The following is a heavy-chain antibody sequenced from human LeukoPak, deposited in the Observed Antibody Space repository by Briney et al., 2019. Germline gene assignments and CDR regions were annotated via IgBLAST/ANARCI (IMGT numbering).Heavy chain of an antibody. CDR3: ARGGAPTGITVPTAVYWYFDL. J-gene: IGHJ2*01. D-gene: IGHD1-7*01. V-gene: IGHV3-23*01. CDR1: GFTFSSYA. Sequence: GGSLRLSCAASGFTFSSYAMSWVRQAPGKGLEWVSAISGSGGSTYYADSVKGRFTISRDNSKNTLYLQMNGLRAEDTAVYYCARGGAPTGITVPTAVYWYFDLWGRGTLVTVSS. CDR2: ISGSGGST.